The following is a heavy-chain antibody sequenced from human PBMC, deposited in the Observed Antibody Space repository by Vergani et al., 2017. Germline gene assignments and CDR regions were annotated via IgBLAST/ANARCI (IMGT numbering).Heavy chain of an antibody. J-gene: IGHJ4*02. CDR1: GFTFSGSV. Sequence: EVQLVESGGGLVQPGGSLKLSCAASGFTFSGSVRHWVRQAPAKGLEWVANRKQDGSEKYYVDSVKGRFTISRDNAKNSLYLQMNSLRAEDTAVYYCAKGYFDMVRGVLDYWGQGTLVTVSS. D-gene: IGHD3-10*01. CDR3: AKGYFDMVRGVLDY. V-gene: IGHV3-7*01. CDR2: RKQDGSEK.